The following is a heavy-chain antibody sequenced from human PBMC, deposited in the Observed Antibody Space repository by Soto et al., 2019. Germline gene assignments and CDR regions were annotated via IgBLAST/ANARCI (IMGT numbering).Heavy chain of an antibody. CDR2: IYWNDDK. CDR1: GFSLSTSGVG. V-gene: IGHV2-5*01. Sequence: QITLKESGPTLVKPTQTLTLTCTFSGFSLSTSGVGVGWIRQPPGKALEWLALIYWNDDKRYSPSLKSRLTITMDTSKNQVVITMTNMDTVDTATYYCANDYYDGSGYYPHDAFDIWGQGTMVTVSS. D-gene: IGHD3-22*01. CDR3: ANDYYDGSGYYPHDAFDI. J-gene: IGHJ3*02.